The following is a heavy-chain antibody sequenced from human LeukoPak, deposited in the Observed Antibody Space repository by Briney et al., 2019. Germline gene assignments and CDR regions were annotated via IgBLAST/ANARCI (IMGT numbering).Heavy chain of an antibody. J-gene: IGHJ4*02. Sequence: SVKVSCKASGCTFSSYAISWVRQAPGQGLEWMGRIIPNLGIANYAQKFQGRVTITADKSTSTAYMELSSLRSEDTAVYYCARDLLLSGGNQDYWGQGTLVTVSS. V-gene: IGHV1-69*04. CDR2: IIPNLGIA. D-gene: IGHD2-15*01. CDR1: GCTFSSYA. CDR3: ARDLLLSGGNQDY.